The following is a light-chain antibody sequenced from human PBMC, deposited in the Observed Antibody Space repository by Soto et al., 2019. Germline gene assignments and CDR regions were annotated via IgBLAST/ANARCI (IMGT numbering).Light chain of an antibody. CDR3: QSYDSSLSGSV. Sequence: QSVLTQPPPVSGAPGQRVTISCTGGSSNIGAGYDVHWYQQLPGTAPKLLIYGNSNRPSGVPDRFSGSKSGTSASLAITGLQAEDEADYYCQSYDSSLSGSVFGGGTKLTVL. CDR2: GNS. J-gene: IGLJ2*01. V-gene: IGLV1-40*01. CDR1: SSNIGAGYD.